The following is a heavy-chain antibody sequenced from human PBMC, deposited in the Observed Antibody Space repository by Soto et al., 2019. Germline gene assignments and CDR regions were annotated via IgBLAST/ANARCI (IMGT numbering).Heavy chain of an antibody. CDR3: ARGPPFH. CDR2: IYYSGVT. J-gene: IGHJ4*02. V-gene: IGHV4-31*03. Sequence: PSETLSLTCTLSGDPITSGGFYWTWIRQHPAKGLEWIGYIYYSGVTYYNPSLKSRATISVDTSKNQFSLNLSSVTAADTAVYYCARGPPFHWGQGTLVTVSS. D-gene: IGHD3-16*01. CDR1: GDPITSGGFY.